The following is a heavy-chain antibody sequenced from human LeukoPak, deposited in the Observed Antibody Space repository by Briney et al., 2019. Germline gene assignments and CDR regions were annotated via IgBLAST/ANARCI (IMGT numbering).Heavy chain of an antibody. J-gene: IGHJ4*02. V-gene: IGHV3-23*01. CDR2: IGGSGGST. CDR1: GFTVSTNY. D-gene: IGHD3-10*01. Sequence: QPGGSLRLSCAASGFTVSTNYMSWVRQAPGKGLEWVSTIGGSGGSTYYADSVKGRFTISRDNSKNTLYLQMNSLRAEDTAVYYCAKVDPITMVRGVIITPFDYWGQGTLVTVSS. CDR3: AKVDPITMVRGVIITPFDY.